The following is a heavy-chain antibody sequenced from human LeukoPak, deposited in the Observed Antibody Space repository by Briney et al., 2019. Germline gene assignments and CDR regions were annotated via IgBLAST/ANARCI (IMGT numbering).Heavy chain of an antibody. J-gene: IGHJ4*02. CDR1: GFTVSSNY. D-gene: IGHD2-2*01. Sequence: PGGSLRLSCTASGFTVSSNYMSWVRQAPGKGLEWVSVIYSSGSTYYADSVKGRFTISRDNSKNTLYLQMNSLRAEDTAVYYCARGYCSSTSCYAGDYWGQGTLVTVSS. CDR3: ARGYCSSTSCYAGDY. CDR2: IYSSGST. V-gene: IGHV3-53*01.